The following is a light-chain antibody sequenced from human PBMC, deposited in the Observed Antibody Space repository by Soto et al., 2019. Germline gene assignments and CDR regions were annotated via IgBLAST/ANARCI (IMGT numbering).Light chain of an antibody. CDR3: QQRSNWPTIT. CDR2: DAS. V-gene: IGKV3-11*01. CDR1: QSVSSY. Sequence: EIVLTQSPATLSLSPGERATLSCRASQSVSSYLAWYQHKPGQAPRLLIYDASNRATGIPARFSGSGSGTDFTLTISSLETEDFAVYYCQQRSNWPTITFGQGTRLEIK. J-gene: IGKJ5*01.